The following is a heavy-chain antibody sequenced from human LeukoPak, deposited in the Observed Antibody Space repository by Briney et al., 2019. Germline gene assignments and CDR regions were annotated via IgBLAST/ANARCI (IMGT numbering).Heavy chain of an antibody. V-gene: IGHV4-34*01. CDR1: GMSFNFYS. D-gene: IGHD3-10*01. Sequence: SETLSLTCGVSGMSFNFYSWTWTRQTPGKGLEWIGEFNPSGDTNYNPSLKTRVTISVDTSKNQFSLNLRSVTVGDTAVYYCARGNPTITMAWGNAFDIWGRGAMVTVSS. CDR3: ARGNPTITMAWGNAFDI. J-gene: IGHJ3*02. CDR2: FNPSGDT.